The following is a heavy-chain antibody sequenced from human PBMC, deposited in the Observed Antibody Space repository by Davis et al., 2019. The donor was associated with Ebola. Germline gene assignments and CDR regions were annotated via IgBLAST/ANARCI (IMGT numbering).Heavy chain of an antibody. CDR1: GGSISSGDYY. V-gene: IGHV4-61*08. CDR2: IYYSGST. CDR3: ARCYDSMGWFDP. Sequence: PSETLSLTCTVSGGSISSGDYYWSWIRQPPGKGLEWIGYIYYSGSTNYNPSLKSRVTISVDTSKNQFSLKLSSVTAADTAVYYCARCYDSMGWFDPWGQGTLVTVSS. D-gene: IGHD3-22*01. J-gene: IGHJ5*02.